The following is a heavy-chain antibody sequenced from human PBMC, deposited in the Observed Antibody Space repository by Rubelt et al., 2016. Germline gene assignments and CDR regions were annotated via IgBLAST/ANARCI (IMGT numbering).Heavy chain of an antibody. D-gene: IGHD3-9*01. CDR2: ISYSGST. CDR1: GGSISGYY. J-gene: IGHJ4*02. Sequence: QVQLQESGPGLVKPSETLSLSCTVSGGSISGYYWSWLRQPRGKGLDWIGYISYSGSTNYNPSLKSRLTVSVDTSKNQISLKLTSVTAADTAVYDCARDHYDLLTGDYESVWGQGTLVTVSS. V-gene: IGHV4-59*12. CDR3: ARDHYDLLTGDYESV.